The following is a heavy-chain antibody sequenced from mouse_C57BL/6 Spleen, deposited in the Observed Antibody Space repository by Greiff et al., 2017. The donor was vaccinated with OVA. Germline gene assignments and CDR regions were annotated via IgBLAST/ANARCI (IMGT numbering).Heavy chain of an antibody. J-gene: IGHJ2*01. CDR2: ISSGSSTI. CDR3: ARLTGTEGPFDY. D-gene: IGHD4-1*01. V-gene: IGHV5-17*01. Sequence: EVMLVESGGGLVKPGGSLKLSCAASGFTFSDYGMHWVRQAPEKGLEWVAYISSGSSTIYYADTVKGRFTLSRDNAKNTLFLQMTSLRSEDTAMYYCARLTGTEGPFDYRGQGTTLTVAS. CDR1: GFTFSDYG.